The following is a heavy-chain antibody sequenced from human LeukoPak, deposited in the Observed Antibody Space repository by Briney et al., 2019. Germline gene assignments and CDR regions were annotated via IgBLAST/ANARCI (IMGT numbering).Heavy chain of an antibody. V-gene: IGHV3-23*01. Sequence: GGSLRLSCAASGITFSSYAINWVRQAPGKGLEWVSAISSSGGTTYYADSVKGRFTISRDNSKNTLYLQMNSLRAGDTALYYCAIGEKSGTYSYMDVWGQGTTVTVSS. CDR2: ISSSGGTT. CDR3: AIGEKSGTYSYMDV. D-gene: IGHD1-26*01. CDR1: GITFSSYA. J-gene: IGHJ6*02.